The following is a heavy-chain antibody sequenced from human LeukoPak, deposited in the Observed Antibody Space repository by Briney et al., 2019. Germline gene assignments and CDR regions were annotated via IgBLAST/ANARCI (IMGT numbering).Heavy chain of an antibody. V-gene: IGHV4-59*01. Sequence: SETLSLTCTVSGGSISIYYRSWIRQPPGKALEWIGYIYYSGSTNYNPSLKSRVTISVDTSKNQFSLNLSSVTAADTAVYYCATMKAVRVNDFWSGYPDYWGQGTLVTVSS. CDR2: IYYSGST. CDR1: GGSISIYY. CDR3: ATMKAVRVNDFWSGYPDY. D-gene: IGHD3-3*01. J-gene: IGHJ4*02.